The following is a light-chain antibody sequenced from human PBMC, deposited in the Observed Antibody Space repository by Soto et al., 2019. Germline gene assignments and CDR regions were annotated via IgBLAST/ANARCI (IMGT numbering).Light chain of an antibody. CDR3: CSYAGGNTLI. CDR1: NGDVGSYDL. CDR2: EVN. Sequence: QSVLTQPASVSGSPGQSITISCTGTNGDVGSYDLVSWYQQYPGKAPKLIIYEVNKRPSGVSNRFSGAKSGNTASLTISGLQTEDEADYDCCSYAGGNTLIFGGGTTVTVL. V-gene: IGLV2-23*02. J-gene: IGLJ2*01.